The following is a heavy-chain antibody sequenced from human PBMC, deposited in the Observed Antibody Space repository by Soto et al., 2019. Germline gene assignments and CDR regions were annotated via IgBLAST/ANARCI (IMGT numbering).Heavy chain of an antibody. CDR3: ARDSGAKLSSS. Sequence: SVKVSCKASGGTFSSYRINWVRQAPGQGLEWVGGIVPIYRAADYAQKFQGRVTITADESARTAYMELRSLKSQDTAVYYCARDSGAKLSSSWGQGTLVTVS. D-gene: IGHD6-13*01. CDR2: IVPIYRAA. V-gene: IGHV1-69*13. CDR1: GGTFSSYR. J-gene: IGHJ4*02.